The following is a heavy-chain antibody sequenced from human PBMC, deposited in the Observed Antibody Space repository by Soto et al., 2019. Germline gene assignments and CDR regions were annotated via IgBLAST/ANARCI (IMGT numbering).Heavy chain of an antibody. J-gene: IGHJ4*02. Sequence: LRLSCVASGFNFDDSAMNWVRQVPGKGLEWVSGITWNSGHILYADSVKGRFTISRDNAKKSLYLELNSLRPEDTALYYCAKGRSSMIVVVMDYWGQGTPVTVSS. CDR2: ITWNSGHI. V-gene: IGHV3-9*01. D-gene: IGHD3-22*01. CDR1: GFNFDDSA. CDR3: AKGRSSMIVVVMDY.